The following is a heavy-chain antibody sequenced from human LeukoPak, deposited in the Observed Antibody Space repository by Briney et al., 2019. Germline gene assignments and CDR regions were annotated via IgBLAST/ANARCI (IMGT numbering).Heavy chain of an antibody. CDR3: TRALGYCSRTSCYGRDWFDS. D-gene: IGHD2-2*01. Sequence: GGSLRLSCAASGFTVSGTYMSWVRQAPGMGLEWVSVINSGGTTYYADSVKGRFTISRDNSKNTLYLQMNSLRAEDTAVYYCTRALGYCSRTSCYGRDWFDSWGQGTLVTVSS. J-gene: IGHJ5*01. CDR1: GFTVSGTY. CDR2: INSGGTT. V-gene: IGHV3-66*02.